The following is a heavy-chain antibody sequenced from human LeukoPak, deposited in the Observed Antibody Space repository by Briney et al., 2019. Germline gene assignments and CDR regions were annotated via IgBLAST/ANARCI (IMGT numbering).Heavy chain of an antibody. Sequence: SETLSLTCTVSGGSISSSSYYWGWIRQPPGKGLEWIGSIYYSGSTYYNPSLKSRATISVDTSKNQFSLKLSSVTAADTAVYYCARDEQQLVDYWGQGTLVTVSS. J-gene: IGHJ4*02. CDR1: GGSISSSSYY. V-gene: IGHV4-39*07. D-gene: IGHD6-13*01. CDR2: IYYSGST. CDR3: ARDEQQLVDY.